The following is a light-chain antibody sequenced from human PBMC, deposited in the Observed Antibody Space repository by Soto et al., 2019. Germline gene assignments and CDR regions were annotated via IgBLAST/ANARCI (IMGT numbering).Light chain of an antibody. Sequence: QSVLTQPASVSDSPGQSITISCTGTSSDVGGSNHVSWYQQHPGKAPKLMIYDVTNRPSAVSHRFSGSKSGSTASLIIYGLQAEDEADYDCGSVTTSTHYVLGLATKLTVX. CDR2: DVT. V-gene: IGLV2-14*01. CDR3: GSVTTSTHYV. J-gene: IGLJ1*01. CDR1: SSDVGGSNH.